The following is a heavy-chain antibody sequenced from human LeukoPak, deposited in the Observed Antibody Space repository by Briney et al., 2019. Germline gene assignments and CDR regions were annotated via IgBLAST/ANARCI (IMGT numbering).Heavy chain of an antibody. J-gene: IGHJ4*02. D-gene: IGHD3-10*01. Sequence: PGGSLRLSCAASGFAVSSNHMNWVRQAPGKGLEWVSVIFNGGSTYYADSVKGRFTISRDNSKNTLYLQMNSLRAEDTAVYYCARDEAGADYWGQGTLVTVSS. CDR1: GFAVSSNH. CDR2: IFNGGST. CDR3: ARDEAGADY. V-gene: IGHV3-53*01.